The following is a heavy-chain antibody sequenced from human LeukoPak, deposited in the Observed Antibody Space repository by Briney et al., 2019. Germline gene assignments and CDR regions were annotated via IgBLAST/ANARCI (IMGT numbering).Heavy chain of an antibody. Sequence: PGGSLRLSCAASGFTFSNAWMSWVRQAPGKGLEWVGRIKSKTDGGTTDYAAPVKGRFTISRDDSKNTLYLQMNSLKTEGTAVYYCTTEFDILTGYYSYWGQGTLVTVSS. CDR2: IKSKTDGGTT. CDR1: GFTFSNAW. D-gene: IGHD3-9*01. J-gene: IGHJ4*02. CDR3: TTEFDILTGYYSY. V-gene: IGHV3-15*01.